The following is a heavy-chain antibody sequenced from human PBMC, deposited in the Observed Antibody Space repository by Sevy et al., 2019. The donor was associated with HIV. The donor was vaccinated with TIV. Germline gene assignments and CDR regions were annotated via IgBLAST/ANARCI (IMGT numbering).Heavy chain of an antibody. J-gene: IGHJ6*03. D-gene: IGHD3-22*01. CDR3: ARATFYYDSSGYYSKYYYYYMDV. Sequence: ASVKVSCKASGYTFTSYGISWVRQAPGQGLEWMGWISAYNGNTNYAQKLQGRVTMTTDTSTSTAYMELRSLRSDDTAGYYCARATFYYDSSGYYSKYYYYYMDVWGKGTTVTVSS. CDR2: ISAYNGNT. V-gene: IGHV1-18*01. CDR1: GYTFTSYG.